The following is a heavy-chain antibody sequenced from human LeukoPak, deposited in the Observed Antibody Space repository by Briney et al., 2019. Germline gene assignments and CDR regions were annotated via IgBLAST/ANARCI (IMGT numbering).Heavy chain of an antibody. Sequence: AGGSLRLSCAASGFTFSSYALSWVRQAPGKGLEWVSAISGSGLSTFYADSVGGRFTISRDNSKNTLYLEMNSLSAEDTAVYYRAKSPRQWLVLCFDYWGLGTLVDVSS. D-gene: IGHD6-19*01. V-gene: IGHV3-23*01. CDR2: ISGSGLST. CDR1: GFTFSSYA. J-gene: IGHJ4*02. CDR3: AKSPRQWLVLCFDY.